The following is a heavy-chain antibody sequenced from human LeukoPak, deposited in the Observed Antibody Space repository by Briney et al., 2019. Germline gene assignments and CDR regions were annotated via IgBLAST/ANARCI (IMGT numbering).Heavy chain of an antibody. J-gene: IGHJ4*02. D-gene: IGHD5-18*01. Sequence: PGGSLRLSCAASGFTFSSYAMSWVRQAPGKGLEWVSAISGSGGSTYYADSVKGRFTISRDNSKNTLYLQMNSLRAEDTAVYYCAKMRPAGYSYGSGFDYWGQGTLVTVSS. CDR3: AKMRPAGYSYGSGFDY. CDR2: ISGSGGST. V-gene: IGHV3-23*01. CDR1: GFTFSSYA.